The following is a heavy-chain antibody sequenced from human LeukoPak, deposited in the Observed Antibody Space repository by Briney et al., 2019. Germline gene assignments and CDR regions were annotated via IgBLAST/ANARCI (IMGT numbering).Heavy chain of an antibody. D-gene: IGHD1-20*01. CDR3: ARGVDNWNYFDY. V-gene: IGHV3-53*01. Sequence: QPGGSLRLSCAASGFTVSSNYMSWFRQAPGKGLEWVSVIYSGGSTYYADSVRGRFTISRDNSKNTLYLQMNSLRAEDTAVYYCARGVDNWNYFDYWGQGTLVTVSS. CDR1: GFTVSSNY. J-gene: IGHJ4*02. CDR2: IYSGGST.